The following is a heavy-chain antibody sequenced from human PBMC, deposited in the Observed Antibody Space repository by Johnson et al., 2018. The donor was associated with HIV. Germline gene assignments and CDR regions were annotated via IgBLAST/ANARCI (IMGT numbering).Heavy chain of an antibody. D-gene: IGHD4-23*01. Sequence: VQLVESGGGLVQPGRSLRLSCAASGFTVSSNYMSWVRQAPGKGLEWVSVIYSGGSTYYADSVKGRFTISRDNSKNTLYLQMNSLRAEDTAVYYCAKGLDYGGLLCAFDIWGQGTMVTVSS. CDR3: AKGLDYGGLLCAFDI. CDR2: IYSGGST. V-gene: IGHV3-66*01. CDR1: GFTVSSNY. J-gene: IGHJ3*02.